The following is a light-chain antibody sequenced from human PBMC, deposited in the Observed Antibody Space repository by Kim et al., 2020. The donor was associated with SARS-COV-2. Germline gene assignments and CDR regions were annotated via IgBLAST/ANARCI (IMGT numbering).Light chain of an antibody. CDR1: QSISSW. V-gene: IGKV1-5*03. Sequence: SGSVGDRVTITCRASQSISSWLAWYQQKPGKAPKLLIYKASSLESGVPSRFSGSGSGTEFTLTISSLQPDDLATYYCQQYNSYSYTFGQGTKLEI. J-gene: IGKJ2*01. CDR2: KAS. CDR3: QQYNSYSYT.